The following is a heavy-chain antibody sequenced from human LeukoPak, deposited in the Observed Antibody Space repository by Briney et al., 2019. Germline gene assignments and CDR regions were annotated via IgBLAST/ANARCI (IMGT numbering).Heavy chain of an antibody. V-gene: IGHV4-34*01. CDR2: INHSGST. D-gene: IGHD3-3*01. CDR1: GGSFSGYY. J-gene: IGHJ6*03. CDR3: ARGGPLLRFLEWLSTSPNYYYMDV. Sequence: PSETLSLTCAVYGGSFSGYYWSWIRQPPGKGLEWIGEINHSGSTNYNPSLKSRVTISVDTSKNQFSLKLSSVTAADTAVYYCARGGPLLRFLEWLSTSPNYYYMDVWGKGTTVTVSS.